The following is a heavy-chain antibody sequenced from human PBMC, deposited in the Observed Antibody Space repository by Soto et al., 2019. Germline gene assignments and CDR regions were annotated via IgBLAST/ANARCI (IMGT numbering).Heavy chain of an antibody. Sequence: QLQLQESGPGLVRPSGTLSLTCAVSGGFTSTNNWWSWVRQPPGKGLEWIGDAYHSGSTEYNPSLKSRGSISVDMSKNQISLKLTSATAADTAVYYCARSPPSSYYGGSGTFDYWGQGTLVTVSS. V-gene: IGHV4-4*02. CDR3: ARSPPSSYYGGSGTFDY. CDR2: AYHSGST. D-gene: IGHD3-10*01. J-gene: IGHJ4*02. CDR1: GGFTSTNNW.